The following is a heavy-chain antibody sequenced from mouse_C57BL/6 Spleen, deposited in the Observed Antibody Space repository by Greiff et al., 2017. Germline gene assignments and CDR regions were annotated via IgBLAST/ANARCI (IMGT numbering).Heavy chain of an antibody. CDR1: GYAFRSSW. Sequence: VKLQESGPELVKPGASVKISCKASGYAFRSSWMNWVKQRPGKGLEWIGRVYPGDGDTNYNGKFKGKATLTADKSSSTAYMQLSSLTSEDSAVYFCAPIYYDYPYAMDYWGQGTSVTVSS. CDR2: VYPGDGDT. D-gene: IGHD2-4*01. V-gene: IGHV1-82*01. CDR3: APIYYDYPYAMDY. J-gene: IGHJ4*01.